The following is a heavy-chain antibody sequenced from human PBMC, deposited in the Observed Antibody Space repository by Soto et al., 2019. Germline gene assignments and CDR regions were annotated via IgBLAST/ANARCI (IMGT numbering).Heavy chain of an antibody. CDR3: ARDIVLVPAAMRFYYYYGMDV. J-gene: IGHJ6*02. CDR2: IIPIFGTA. CDR1: GGTFSSYA. V-gene: IGHV1-69*13. Sequence: ASVKVSCKAPGGTFSSYAISWVRQAPGQGLEWMGGIIPIFGTANYAQKFQGRVTITADESTSTAYMELSSLRSEDTAVYYCARDIVLVPAAMRFYYYYGMDVWGQGTTVTVSS. D-gene: IGHD2-2*01.